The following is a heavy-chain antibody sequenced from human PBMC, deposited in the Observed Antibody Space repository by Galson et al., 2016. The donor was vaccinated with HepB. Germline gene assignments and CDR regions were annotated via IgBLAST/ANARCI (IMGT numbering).Heavy chain of an antibody. CDR1: GGSITNGNW. CDR3: ATSSCDNIDYCPTKSDYYGMDV. D-gene: IGHD2/OR15-2a*01. Sequence: ETLSLTCGVSGGSITNGNWWSRVRQSPGKGLEWIGEIFRTGYTNYNPSLMRRLTISMDKSRNQFSLELNSVTAADTAVYYCATSSCDNIDYCPTKSDYYGMDVWGQGTTVIVSS. V-gene: IGHV4-4*02. J-gene: IGHJ6*02. CDR2: IFRTGYT.